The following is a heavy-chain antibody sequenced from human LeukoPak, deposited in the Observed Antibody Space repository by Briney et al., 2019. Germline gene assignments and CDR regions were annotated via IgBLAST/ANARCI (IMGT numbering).Heavy chain of an antibody. Sequence: PGGSLRLSCAASGFTFSNYWMNWVRQAPGKGLEWVANIKQDGSETYYVDSVKGRFTISRDNAKNSLYLQMNSLRDEDTAVYYCAELGITMIGGVWGKGTTVTISS. CDR2: IKQDGSET. V-gene: IGHV3-7*01. J-gene: IGHJ6*04. CDR1: GFTFSNYW. CDR3: AELGITMIGGV. D-gene: IGHD3-10*02.